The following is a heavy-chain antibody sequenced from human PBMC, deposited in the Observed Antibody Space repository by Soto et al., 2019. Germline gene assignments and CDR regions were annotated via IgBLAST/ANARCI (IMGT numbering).Heavy chain of an antibody. CDR2: IYHSGST. Sequence: PSETLSLTCAVSGYSISSGYYWGWIRQPPGKGLEWIGSIYHSGSTYYNPSLKSRVTISVDTSKNQFSLKLSSVTAADTAVYYCARVTSGEPAAIVYWGQGTQVTVSS. CDR1: GYSISSGYY. J-gene: IGHJ4*02. V-gene: IGHV4-38-2*01. D-gene: IGHD2-2*01. CDR3: ARVTSGEPAAIVY.